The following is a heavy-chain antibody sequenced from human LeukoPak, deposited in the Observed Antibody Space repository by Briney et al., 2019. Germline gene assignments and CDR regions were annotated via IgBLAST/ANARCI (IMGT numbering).Heavy chain of an antibody. CDR2: ISWNSGSM. D-gene: IGHD6-6*01. J-gene: IGHJ5*02. V-gene: IGHV3-9*01. CDR1: GFTFDDYA. Sequence: GGSLRLSCAASGFTFDDYAMHWVRQAPGKGLEWVSGISWNSGSMGYADSVKGRFTISRDNAKNSLYLQMNSLRAEDTALYYCAKSSGPTNWFDPWGQGTLVTVSS. CDR3: AKSSGPTNWFDP.